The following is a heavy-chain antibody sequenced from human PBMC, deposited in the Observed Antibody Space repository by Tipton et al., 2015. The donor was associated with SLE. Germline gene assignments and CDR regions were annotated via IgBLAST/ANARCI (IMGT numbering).Heavy chain of an antibody. CDR1: GGSISSYY. Sequence: TLSLTCTVSGGSISSYYWSWIRQPPGKGLEWIGYIYTSGSTNYNPSLKSRVTISVDTSKNQFSLKLSSVTAADTAVYYCARMGGKGYWGQGTLVAVSS. J-gene: IGHJ4*02. D-gene: IGHD3-16*01. V-gene: IGHV4-4*09. CDR2: IYTSGST. CDR3: ARMGGKGY.